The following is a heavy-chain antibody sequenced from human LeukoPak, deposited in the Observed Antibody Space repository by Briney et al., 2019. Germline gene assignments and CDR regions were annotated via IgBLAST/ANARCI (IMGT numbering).Heavy chain of an antibody. CDR1: GYTFTSYG. V-gene: IGHV1-18*01. CDR2: ISAYNGNT. J-gene: IGHJ5*02. D-gene: IGHD3-3*01. CDR3: ARVGPYDFWSGTLVYNWFDP. Sequence: ASVKVSCKASGYTFTSYGISWVRQAPGQGLEWMGWISAYNGNTNYAQKLQGRVTMTTDTSTSTAYMELRSLRSDDTAVYYCARVGPYDFWSGTLVYNWFDPWGQGTLVTVSS.